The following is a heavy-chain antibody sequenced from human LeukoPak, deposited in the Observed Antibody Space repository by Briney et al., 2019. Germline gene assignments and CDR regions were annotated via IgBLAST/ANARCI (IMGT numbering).Heavy chain of an antibody. CDR1: GFTFSNYW. CDR3: ARDPTTSQGSDAFDI. J-gene: IGHJ3*02. D-gene: IGHD1-1*01. Sequence: GGSLRLSCAASGFTFSNYWMGWVRQAPGKGLEWVANIKPDGSEKYYVDSVKGRFTIPRDNAKNSLILQMGSLRAEDTAVYYCARDPTTSQGSDAFDIWGQGTRVTVSS. V-gene: IGHV3-7*01. CDR2: IKPDGSEK.